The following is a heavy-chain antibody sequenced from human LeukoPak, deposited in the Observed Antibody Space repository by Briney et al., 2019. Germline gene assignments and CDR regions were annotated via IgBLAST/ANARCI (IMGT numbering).Heavy chain of an antibody. Sequence: GASVKVSCKASGYPLNNYDINWVRQATGQGLEWMGWINPHSGKTGYAQNFQGRVTMTRDTSISTAYMELSSLRSEDTAVYYCARLSPHYDDYNVDPWGKGTLVTVSS. J-gene: IGHJ5*02. V-gene: IGHV1-8*01. CDR1: GYPLNNYD. D-gene: IGHD4-17*01. CDR3: ARLSPHYDDYNVDP. CDR2: INPHSGKT.